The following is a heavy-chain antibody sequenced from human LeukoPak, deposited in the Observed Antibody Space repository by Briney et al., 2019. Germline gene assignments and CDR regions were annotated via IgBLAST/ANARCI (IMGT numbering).Heavy chain of an antibody. D-gene: IGHD2-2*01. J-gene: IGHJ4*02. Sequence: PGESLQISCEGSGSIFTSYWIAWVRQAPGEGDEWMGWISAYNGNTNYAQKLQGRVTMTTDTSTSTAYMELRSLRSDDTAVYYCARAYCSSTSCYSDFDYWGQGTLVTVSS. V-gene: IGHV1-18*04. CDR2: ISAYNGNT. CDR3: ARAYCSSTSCYSDFDY. CDR1: GSIFTSYW.